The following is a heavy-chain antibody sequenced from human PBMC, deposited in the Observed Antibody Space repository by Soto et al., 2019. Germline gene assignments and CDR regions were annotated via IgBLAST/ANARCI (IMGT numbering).Heavy chain of an antibody. CDR3: ARGDRGAFDL. J-gene: IGHJ3*01. CDR2: IHSDGSST. CDR1: GFTFSYYW. Sequence: LRLSCAASGFTFSYYWMHWVRQAPGKGLVWVTRIHSDGSSTTYADFVKGRFIISRDNARNTVDLQMNSVRVEDTAVYYCARGDRGAFDLWGQGTVVTVS. D-gene: IGHD1-26*01. V-gene: IGHV3-74*01.